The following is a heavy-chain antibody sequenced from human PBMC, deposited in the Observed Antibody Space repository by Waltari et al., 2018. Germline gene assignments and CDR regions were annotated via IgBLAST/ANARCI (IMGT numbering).Heavy chain of an antibody. CDR2: VTKTGTT. CDR3: AKAPRSGIDF. J-gene: IGHJ4*02. CDR1: GFIFSDFA. Sequence: EVQLVESGGGLAKPGGSLRLSCATSGFIFSDFAIHWVRQAPGKGLQWISTVTKTGTTFYTDSVRGRFTISRDNSNNTVSLQIRSLRPEDTAIYFCAKAPRSGIDFWGQGVLVTVSS. V-gene: IGHV3-23*04.